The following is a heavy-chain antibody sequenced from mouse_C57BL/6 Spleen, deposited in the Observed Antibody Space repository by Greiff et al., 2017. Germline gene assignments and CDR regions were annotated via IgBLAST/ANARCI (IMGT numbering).Heavy chain of an antibody. CDR3: ARSTYYYGSSYEAWFAY. CDR2: IYPGSGST. D-gene: IGHD1-1*01. Sequence: QVQLQQPGAELVKPGASVKMSCKASGYTFTSYWITWVKQRPGQGLEWIGDIYPGSGSTNYNEKFKSKATLTVDTSSSTAYMQLSSLTSEDSAVYYCARSTYYYGSSYEAWFAYWGQGTLVTVSA. CDR1: GYTFTSYW. J-gene: IGHJ3*01. V-gene: IGHV1-55*01.